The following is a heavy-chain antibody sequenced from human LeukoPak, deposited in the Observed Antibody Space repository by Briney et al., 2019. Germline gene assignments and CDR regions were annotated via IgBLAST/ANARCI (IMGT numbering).Heavy chain of an antibody. CDR2: IFPSGGEI. CDR1: GFTFSTFA. CDR3: AQDDTSGWYDY. J-gene: IGHJ4*02. V-gene: IGHV3-23*01. Sequence: GGSLRLSCAASGFTFSTFAMIWVRQPPGKGLEWVSSIFPSGGEIHYADSVRGRFTISRDNSKSTLSLQMNSLRAEDTAVYYCAQDDTSGWYDYWGQGTLVTVSS. D-gene: IGHD6-19*01.